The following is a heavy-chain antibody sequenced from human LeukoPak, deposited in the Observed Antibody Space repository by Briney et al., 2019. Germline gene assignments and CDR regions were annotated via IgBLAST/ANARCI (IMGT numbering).Heavy chain of an antibody. CDR3: AKGRLAWGNWFDP. CDR2: IYYSGST. CDR1: GGSFSGYY. D-gene: IGHD3-16*01. J-gene: IGHJ5*02. Sequence: SETLSLTCAVYGGSFSGYYWSWIRQPPGKGLEWIGYIYYSGSTNYNPSLKSRVTISVDTSKNQFSLKLSSVTAADTAVYYCAKGRLAWGNWFDPWGQGTLVTVSS. V-gene: IGHV4-59*01.